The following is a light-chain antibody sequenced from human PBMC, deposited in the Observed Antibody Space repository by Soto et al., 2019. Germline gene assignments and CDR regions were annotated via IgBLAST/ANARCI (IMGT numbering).Light chain of an antibody. CDR1: QSINTY. CDR3: QESYSTLWGT. J-gene: IGKJ1*01. CDR2: GAS. Sequence: DIQMTQSPSSLSAFVGDRVTITCQTSQSINTYLNWYQQKPGKAPKLLIYGASSLQSGVPLRFSGSGSGTDFTLTISSLEPEDFATYYCQESYSTLWGTCGQGTKVDIK. V-gene: IGKV1-39*01.